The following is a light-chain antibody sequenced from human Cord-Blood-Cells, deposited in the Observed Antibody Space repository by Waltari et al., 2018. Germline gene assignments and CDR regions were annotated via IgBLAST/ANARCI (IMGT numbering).Light chain of an antibody. Sequence: QSALTQPASVSGSPGQSITISCTGTSSDVGGYNYVSWYQQHPGKAPRRMIYKVSNRPSGVSNRFSGSKSGNTASLTISGLQAEDEADYYCSSYTSSSTYVFGTGTKVTVL. CDR2: KVS. V-gene: IGLV2-14*01. J-gene: IGLJ1*01. CDR1: SSDVGGYNY. CDR3: SSYTSSSTYV.